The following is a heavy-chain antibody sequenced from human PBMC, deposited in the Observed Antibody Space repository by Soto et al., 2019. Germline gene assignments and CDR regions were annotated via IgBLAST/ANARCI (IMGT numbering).Heavy chain of an antibody. V-gene: IGHV3-30*18. J-gene: IGHJ4*02. D-gene: IGHD3-3*01. Sequence: QAQLVESGGGVVQPGKSLRLSCAASGFAFSGSAMHWVRQAPGKGLEWVAVISHDETYENYADSVKGRFTISRDNSRDTLHVQMNSLRPEDMAVYYCAKEDDHGQDGHFDYWGQGTLVAVSS. CDR1: GFAFSGSA. CDR2: ISHDETYE. CDR3: AKEDDHGQDGHFDY.